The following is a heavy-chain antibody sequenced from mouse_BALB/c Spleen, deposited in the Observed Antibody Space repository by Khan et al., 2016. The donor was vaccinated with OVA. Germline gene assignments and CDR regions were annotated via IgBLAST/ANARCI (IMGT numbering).Heavy chain of an antibody. D-gene: IGHD2-1*01. Sequence: VQLQESGAELMKPGASVKISCKATGYTFSSYWMEWVKQRPGHGLEWIGRILTGSGSTNYNEKFKGQATFTADTSSNTAYLQLSSLTSEDTAVYYCARDFYYGNYGAMDYWGQGTSVTVSA. CDR1: GYTFSSYW. J-gene: IGHJ4*01. V-gene: IGHV1-9*01. CDR3: ARDFYYGNYGAMDY. CDR2: ILTGSGST.